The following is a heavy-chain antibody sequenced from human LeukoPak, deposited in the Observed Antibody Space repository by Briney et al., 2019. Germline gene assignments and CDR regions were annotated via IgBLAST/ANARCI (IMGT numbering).Heavy chain of an antibody. J-gene: IGHJ4*02. CDR2: IYHSGST. CDR1: GGSISSSNW. D-gene: IGHD3-22*01. CDR3: VDHYDSRGYVWV. V-gene: IGHV4-4*02. Sequence: SGTLSLTCAVSGGSISSSNWWNWVRQPPGKGLEWIGEIYHSGSTNYNPSLKSRVTISVDKSKNQFSLKLSSVTATDTAVYYCVDHYDSRGYVWVWGQGTLVTVSS.